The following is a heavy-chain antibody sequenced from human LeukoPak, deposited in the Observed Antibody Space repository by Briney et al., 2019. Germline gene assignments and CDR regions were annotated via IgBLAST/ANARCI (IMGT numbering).Heavy chain of an antibody. D-gene: IGHD2-2*01. Sequence: GGSLRLSCAASGFTLSSYSMHWVRQAPGKGLEYVSAISKNGGDTYYADSVKGRFTISRDNSKNTLYLQMGSLRAEDMAVYYCARVVGGGNFDYWGQGTLVTVSP. CDR3: ARVVGGGNFDY. CDR1: GFTLSSYS. J-gene: IGHJ4*02. V-gene: IGHV3-64*02. CDR2: ISKNGGDT.